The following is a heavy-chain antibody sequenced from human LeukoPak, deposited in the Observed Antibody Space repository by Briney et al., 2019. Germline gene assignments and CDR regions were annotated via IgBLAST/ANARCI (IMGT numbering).Heavy chain of an antibody. V-gene: IGHV1-2*02. CDR1: GYTFTTYY. J-gene: IGHJ4*02. CDR3: VQFELDY. CDR2: INPNTGGT. D-gene: IGHD1-7*01. Sequence: ASVKVSCKASGYTFTTYYMHWVRQAPGQGLEWMGWINPNTGGTNYAQKFQGRVTMTRDTSISTAYMDLSRLRSDDTAAYYCVQFELDYWGQGTLVTVSS.